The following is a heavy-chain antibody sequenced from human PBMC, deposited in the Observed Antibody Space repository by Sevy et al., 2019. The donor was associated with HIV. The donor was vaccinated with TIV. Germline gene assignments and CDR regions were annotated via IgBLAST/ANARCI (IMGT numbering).Heavy chain of an antibody. CDR3: AKEGGSHYDTSGSFDD. V-gene: IGHV3-23*01. D-gene: IGHD3-22*01. CDR1: GFTFRIYA. J-gene: IGHJ4*02. CDR2: ISGSGSST. Sequence: GGSLRLSCTTSGFTFRIYAMSWVRQAPGKGLEWVSPISGSGSSTYYADSVKGRFTISRDNSKNTLYLQMNSLRAEDTAVFYCAKEGGSHYDTSGSFDDWGQRTRVTVSS.